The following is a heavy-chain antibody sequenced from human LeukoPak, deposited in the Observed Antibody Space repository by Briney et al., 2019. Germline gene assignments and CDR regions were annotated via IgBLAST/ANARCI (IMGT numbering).Heavy chain of an antibody. D-gene: IGHD5-24*01. CDR2: IYYSGST. CDR3: ARIEMATISGYFDY. CDR1: GGSISSYY. Sequence: SETLSLTCTVSGGSISSYYWSWIRQPPGKGLEWIGCIYYSGSTNYNPSLKSRVTIFVDKSNSQFSLKLSYVTAPDTAVYYCARIEMATISGYFDYWGQGTLVTVSS. J-gene: IGHJ4*02. V-gene: IGHV4-59*08.